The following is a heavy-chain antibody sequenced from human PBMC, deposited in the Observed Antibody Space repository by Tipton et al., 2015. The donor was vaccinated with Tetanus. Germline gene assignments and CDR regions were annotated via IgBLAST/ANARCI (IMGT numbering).Heavy chain of an antibody. D-gene: IGHD3-10*01. CDR2: ISGYNGNT. V-gene: IGHV1-18*01. CDR3: ARDYFGPGSNSFFDY. CDR1: GYTFTRYG. Sequence: QSGAEVKKPGASVKVSCKASGYTFTRYGLTWVRQAPGQGPEWLGWISGYNGNTKYAPKFQGRVTMTTDTTTITAYLELRSLRSDDTAVYFCARDYFGPGSNSFFDYWGQGTQVSVSS. J-gene: IGHJ4*02.